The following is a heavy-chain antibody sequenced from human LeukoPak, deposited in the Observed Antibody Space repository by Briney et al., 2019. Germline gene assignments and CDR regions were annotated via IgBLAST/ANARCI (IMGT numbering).Heavy chain of an antibody. CDR1: GFTVTTDH. CDR3: ARVWELSFDY. J-gene: IGHJ4*02. V-gene: IGHV3-53*01. D-gene: IGHD1-26*01. Sequence: PSGSLSLSCAASGFTVTTDHMSWVRQAAGKGLECVSVIYSAGSTSHADSVKGRFTISRDTSKNTFHLQLNSVTAADTAVYYCARVWELSFDYWGEGTLVSVCS. CDR2: IYSAGST.